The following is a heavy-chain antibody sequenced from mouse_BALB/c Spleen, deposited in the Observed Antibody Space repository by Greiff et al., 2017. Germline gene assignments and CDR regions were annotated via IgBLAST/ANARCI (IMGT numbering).Heavy chain of an antibody. J-gene: IGHJ2*01. CDR3: TRWGLRREVYYFDY. D-gene: IGHD2-2*01. V-gene: IGHV1S22*01. CDR1: GYTFTSYW. Sequence: LQQPGSELVRPGASVKLSCKASGYTFTSYWMHWVKQRPGQGLEWIGNIYPGSGSTNYDEKFKSKATLTVDTSSSTAYMQLSSLTSEDSAVYYCTRWGLRREVYYFDYWGQGTTLTVSS. CDR2: IYPGSGST.